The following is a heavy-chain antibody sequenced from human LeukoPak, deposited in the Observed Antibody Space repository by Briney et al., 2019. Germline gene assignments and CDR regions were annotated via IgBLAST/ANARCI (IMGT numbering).Heavy chain of an antibody. CDR2: IYYSGST. Sequence: PSETLSLTCTVSGGSISSYYWSWIRQPPGKGLEWIGYIYYSGSTNYNPSLKSRVTISVDTSKNQFSLKLSSVTAADTAVYYCARGNIAAAVYYYYYMDVWGKGTTVTVSS. CDR3: ARGNIAAAVYYYYYMDV. D-gene: IGHD6-13*01. J-gene: IGHJ6*03. CDR1: GGSISSYY. V-gene: IGHV4-59*01.